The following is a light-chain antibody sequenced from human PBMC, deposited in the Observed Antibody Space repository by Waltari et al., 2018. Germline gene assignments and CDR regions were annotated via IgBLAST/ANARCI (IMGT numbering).Light chain of an antibody. V-gene: IGLV2-14*03. CDR2: DVS. CDR3: SSYSSSSTLVV. Sequence: QSALTQPASVSGSPGQSITISCTGTSSDVGGYNYVSWYQQHPGKAPKLMIYDVSNRPSGFSNRFSGSKSGNTASLTISGLQAEDEADYHCSSYSSSSTLVVFGGGTKLTVL. CDR1: SSDVGGYNY. J-gene: IGLJ2*01.